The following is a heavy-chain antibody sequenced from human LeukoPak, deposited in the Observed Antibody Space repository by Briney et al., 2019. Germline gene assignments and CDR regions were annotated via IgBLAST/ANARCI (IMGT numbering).Heavy chain of an antibody. CDR2: INPNGGST. J-gene: IGHJ4*02. V-gene: IGHV1-46*01. CDR3: ARERRAWGEDF. CDR1: GYTFTNYY. D-gene: IGHD3-16*01. Sequence: GASVKVSCKASGYTFTNYYIHWVRQAPGQGLEWVGLINPNGGSTGYAQRVQGRVTVTTDTSTSTVYMELNSLGSEDTAVYYCARERRAWGEDFWGQGTLVTVSS.